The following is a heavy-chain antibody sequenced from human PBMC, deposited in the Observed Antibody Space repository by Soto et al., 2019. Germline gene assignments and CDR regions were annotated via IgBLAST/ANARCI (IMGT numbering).Heavy chain of an antibody. V-gene: IGHV4-4*07. J-gene: IGHJ5*02. D-gene: IGHD3-3*01. CDR2: IYSSWST. CDR1: GGVLSTYY. CDR3: ARDERFSDWFDP. Sequence: SENLSLTCTGSGGVLSTYYWTLIRQTAGKGMEGIGRIYSSWSTKYNPPLQNRVTMSLDTANKQFSPRLTSVTAADPAVYYCARDERFSDWFDPWGQGTLVIVSS.